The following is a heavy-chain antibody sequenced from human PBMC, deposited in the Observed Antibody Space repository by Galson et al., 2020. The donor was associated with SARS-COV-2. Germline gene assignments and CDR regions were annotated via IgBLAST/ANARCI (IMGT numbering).Heavy chain of an antibody. J-gene: IGHJ4*02. CDR1: GGSISSYY. D-gene: IGHD5-12*01. CDR3: AREVEVASRSFDY. V-gene: IGHV4-4*07. Sequence: SETLSLTCTVSGGSISSYYWSWIRQPAGKGLEWIGRIYTSGSTNYNPALKSRTTMSLDTSKNQPSLNLSSVTAADTAVYYCAREVEVASRSFDYWGQGTLVTVSS. CDR2: IYTSGST.